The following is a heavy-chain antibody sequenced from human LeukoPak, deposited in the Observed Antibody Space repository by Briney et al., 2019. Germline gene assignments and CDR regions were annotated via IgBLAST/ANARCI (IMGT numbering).Heavy chain of an antibody. Sequence: QTGGSLRLSCAASGFTFSNYGMSWVRQAPGKGLEWVSLISWDGGSTYYADSVKGRFTISRDNSKNSLYLQMDSLRAEDTALYYCAKAHIVATIEAYFDYWGRGTLVTVSS. V-gene: IGHV3-43D*03. CDR2: ISWDGGST. J-gene: IGHJ4*02. CDR1: GFTFSNYG. CDR3: AKAHIVATIEAYFDY. D-gene: IGHD5-12*01.